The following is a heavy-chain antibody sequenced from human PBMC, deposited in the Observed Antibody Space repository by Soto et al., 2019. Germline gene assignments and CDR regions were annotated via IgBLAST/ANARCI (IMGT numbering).Heavy chain of an antibody. Sequence: LRLSFAASGFTFGDYAIHWVRQVPGKGLEWVSGINWNSGSIGYGDSVKGRFAISRDNAKNSLHLQMNSLSAEDTAFYYCVKDESINWYSGHFRHWGQGTLVTVSS. CDR2: INWNSGSI. J-gene: IGHJ1*01. D-gene: IGHD6-13*01. V-gene: IGHV3-9*01. CDR3: VKDESINWYSGHFRH. CDR1: GFTFGDYA.